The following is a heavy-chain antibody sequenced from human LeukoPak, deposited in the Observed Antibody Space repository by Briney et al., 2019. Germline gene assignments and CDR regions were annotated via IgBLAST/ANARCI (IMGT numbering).Heavy chain of an antibody. V-gene: IGHV3-30-3*01. D-gene: IGHD5-24*01. CDR3: ARVRDGYNYEYYFDY. CDR1: GFTFSSYA. Sequence: PGRSLRLSCAASGFTFSSYAMHWVRQAPGKGLEWVAVISYDGSNKYYADSVKGRFTISRDNSKNTLYLQMNSLRAEDTAAYYCARVRDGYNYEYYFDYWGQGTLVTVSS. CDR2: ISYDGSNK. J-gene: IGHJ4*02.